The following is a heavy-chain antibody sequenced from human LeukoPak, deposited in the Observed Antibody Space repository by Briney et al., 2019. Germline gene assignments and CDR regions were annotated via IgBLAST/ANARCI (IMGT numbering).Heavy chain of an antibody. D-gene: IGHD3-3*01. Sequence: PGGSLRLSCAASGFTFSSYAMSWVRQAPGKGLEWVSAISGSGGSTYYADSVKGRFTISRDNAKNSLYLQMNSLRAEDTAVYYCARGNHYDFWSGYSVWFDPWGQGTLVTVSS. CDR1: GFTFSSYA. CDR2: ISGSGGST. V-gene: IGHV3-23*01. CDR3: ARGNHYDFWSGYSVWFDP. J-gene: IGHJ5*02.